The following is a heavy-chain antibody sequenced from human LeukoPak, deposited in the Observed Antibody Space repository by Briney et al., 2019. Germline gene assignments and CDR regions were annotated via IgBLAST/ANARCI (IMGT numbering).Heavy chain of an antibody. J-gene: IGHJ5*02. CDR1: GYTFTGYY. D-gene: IGHD3-10*01. V-gene: IGHV1-2*02. CDR3: ARAGVLLWFGELLPNWFDP. CDR2: INPNSGGT. Sequence: GASVKVSCKASGYTFTGYYMHWVRQAPGQGLEWMGWINPNSGGTNYAQKFQGRVTMTRDTSISTAYMELSRLRSDDTAVYYCARAGVLLWFGELLPNWFDPWGQGTLVTVSS.